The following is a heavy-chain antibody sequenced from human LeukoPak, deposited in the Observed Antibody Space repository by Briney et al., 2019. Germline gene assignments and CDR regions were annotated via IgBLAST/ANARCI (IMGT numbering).Heavy chain of an antibody. CDR2: INTSGST. V-gene: IGHV4-4*07. J-gene: IGHJ5*02. D-gene: IGHD6-25*01. Sequence: SETLSLTCTVSRGSISSYYWTWIRQSAGKGLEWIGRINTSGSTNYNPSLRSRVTMSVNTSKNQFSLNLTSVTAADTAVYSCAREGGDPRWLDPWGQGTLVTVSS. CDR3: AREGGDPRWLDP. CDR1: RGSISSYY.